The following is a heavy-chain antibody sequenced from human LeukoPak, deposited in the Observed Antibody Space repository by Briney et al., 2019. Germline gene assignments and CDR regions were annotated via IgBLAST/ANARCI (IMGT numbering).Heavy chain of an antibody. J-gene: IGHJ3*02. CDR3: AKDFEMATIPHDAFDI. CDR1: GFTFSRTW. Sequence: GGSLRLSCAASGFTFSRTWMSWVRQAPGKGLEWVSAISGSGGSTYYADSVKGRFTISRDNSKDTLYLQMNSLRAEDTAVYYCAKDFEMATIPHDAFDIWGQGTMVTVSS. V-gene: IGHV3-23*01. CDR2: ISGSGGST. D-gene: IGHD5-24*01.